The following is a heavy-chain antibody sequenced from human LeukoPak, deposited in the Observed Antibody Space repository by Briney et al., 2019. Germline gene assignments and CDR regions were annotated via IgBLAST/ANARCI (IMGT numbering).Heavy chain of an antibody. Sequence: GGSLRLSCAASGFTFSSYGMHWVRQAPGKGLEWVAVIWYDGSNKYYADSVKGRFTISRDNSKNTLYLQMNSLRAEDTAVYYCARDSFYYGSGSYLLLQHWGQGTLVTVSS. CDR2: IWYDGSNK. J-gene: IGHJ1*01. V-gene: IGHV3-33*01. CDR1: GFTFSSYG. D-gene: IGHD3-10*01. CDR3: ARDSFYYGSGSYLLLQH.